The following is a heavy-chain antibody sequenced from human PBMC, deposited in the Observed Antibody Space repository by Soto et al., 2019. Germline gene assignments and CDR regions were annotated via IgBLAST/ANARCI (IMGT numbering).Heavy chain of an antibody. D-gene: IGHD3-10*01. CDR1: GFNFNDHN. CDR3: ARSSGVRETYRNWFDP. CDR2: INPDSGYI. Sequence: PGGSLRLSCAASGFNFNDHNMNWVRQAPGKGLEWVSCINPDSGYIYYSESVRGRFTISRDNAKNSLYLQMNTVRAEDTAVYYCARSSGVRETYRNWFDPWGLGTLVTVSS. J-gene: IGHJ5*02. V-gene: IGHV3-21*01.